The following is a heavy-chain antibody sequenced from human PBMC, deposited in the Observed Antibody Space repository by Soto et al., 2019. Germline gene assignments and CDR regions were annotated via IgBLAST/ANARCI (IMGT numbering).Heavy chain of an antibody. V-gene: IGHV1-46*01. Sequence: ASVKVSCKASGYTFTSYYMHWVRQAPGQGLERMGIINPSGGSTSYAQKFQGRVTMTRDTSTSTVYMELSSLRSEDTAVYYCALEGHIVAYYYYGMDVWGQGTTVTVSS. CDR2: INPSGGST. CDR1: GYTFTSYY. D-gene: IGHD2-21*01. CDR3: ALEGHIVAYYYYGMDV. J-gene: IGHJ6*02.